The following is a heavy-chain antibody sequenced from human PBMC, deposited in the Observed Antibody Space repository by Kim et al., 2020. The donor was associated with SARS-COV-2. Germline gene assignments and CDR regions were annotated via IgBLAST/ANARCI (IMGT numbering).Heavy chain of an antibody. D-gene: IGHD1-1*01. CDR1: GFTFSNAW. J-gene: IGHJ3*02. Sequence: GWSLRLSCAASGFTFSNAWMSWVRQAPGKGLEWVGRIKSNTDGGTTDYAAPVQGRFTISRADSSNTLYLHMHSLKTTATAVFSCTTDHLDLLKAFDTWG. CDR3: TTDHLDLLKAFDT. CDR2: IKSNTDGGTT. V-gene: IGHV3-15*01.